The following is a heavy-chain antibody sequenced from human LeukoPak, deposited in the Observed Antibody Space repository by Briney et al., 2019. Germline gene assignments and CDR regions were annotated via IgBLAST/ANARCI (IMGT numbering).Heavy chain of an antibody. J-gene: IGHJ6*02. Sequence: SGGSLRLSCAASGFTFSNAWMSWVRQAPGKGLEWVGRIKSKTDGGTTDYAAPVKGRFTISRDDSKNTLYLQMNSLKTEDTAVYYCAKTQSRMGGYYYYGMDVWGQGTTVTVSS. D-gene: IGHD3-16*01. CDR1: GFTFSNAW. CDR2: IKSKTDGGTT. CDR3: AKTQSRMGGYYYYGMDV. V-gene: IGHV3-15*01.